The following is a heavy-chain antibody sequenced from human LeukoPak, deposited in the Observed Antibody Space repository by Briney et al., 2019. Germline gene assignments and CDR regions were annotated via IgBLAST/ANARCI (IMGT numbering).Heavy chain of an antibody. CDR3: ASQPYYDFWSGFIDY. J-gene: IGHJ4*02. CDR1: GGTFSSYA. D-gene: IGHD3-3*01. CDR2: IIPIFGTA. V-gene: IGHV1-69*13. Sequence: ASVKVSCKASGGTFSSYAISWVRQAPGQGLEWVGGIIPIFGTANYAQKFQGRVTITADESTSTAYMELSSLRSEDTAVYYCASQPYYDFWSGFIDYWGQGTLVTVSS.